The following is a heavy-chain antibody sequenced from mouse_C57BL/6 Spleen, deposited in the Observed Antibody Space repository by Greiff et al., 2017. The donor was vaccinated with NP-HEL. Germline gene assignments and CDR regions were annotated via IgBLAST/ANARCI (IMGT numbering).Heavy chain of an antibody. J-gene: IGHJ2*01. Sequence: EVQVVESGGGLVKPGGSLKLSCAASGFTFSDYGMHWVRQAPEKGLEWVAYISSGSSTLYYADTVKGRFTISRDNAKNTLFLQMTSLRSEDTAMYYCATLGRVYFDYWGQGTTLTVSS. D-gene: IGHD3-3*01. V-gene: IGHV5-17*01. CDR3: ATLGRVYFDY. CDR2: ISSGSSTL. CDR1: GFTFSDYG.